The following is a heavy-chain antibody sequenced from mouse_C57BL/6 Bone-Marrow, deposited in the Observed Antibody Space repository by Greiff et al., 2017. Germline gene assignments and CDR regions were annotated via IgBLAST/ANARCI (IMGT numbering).Heavy chain of an antibody. Sequence: DVHLVESGEGLVKPGGSLKLSCAASGFTFSSYAMSWVRQTPEKRLEWVAYISSGGDYIYYADTVKGRFTISRDNARNTLYLQMSSLKSEDTAMYYCTRDRGGWYFDVWGTGTTVTVSS. CDR2: ISSGGDYI. J-gene: IGHJ1*03. D-gene: IGHD2-14*01. CDR1: GFTFSSYA. V-gene: IGHV5-9-1*02. CDR3: TRDRGGWYFDV.